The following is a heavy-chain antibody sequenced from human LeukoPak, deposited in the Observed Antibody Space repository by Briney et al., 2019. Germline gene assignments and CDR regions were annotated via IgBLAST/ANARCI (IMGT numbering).Heavy chain of an antibody. D-gene: IGHD6-13*01. J-gene: IGHJ4*02. CDR2: INPNSGGT. CDR3: ARVAPSAAAGPIFDY. CDR1: GYTFTGYY. Sequence: GASVKVPCKASGYTFTGYYMHWVRQAPGQGLEWMGWINPNSGGTNYAQKFQGRVTMTRDTSISTAYMELSRLRSDDTAVYYCARVAPSAAAGPIFDYWGQGTLVTVSS. V-gene: IGHV1-2*02.